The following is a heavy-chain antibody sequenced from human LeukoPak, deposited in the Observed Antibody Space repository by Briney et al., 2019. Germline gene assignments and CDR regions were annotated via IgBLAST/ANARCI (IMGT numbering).Heavy chain of an antibody. CDR1: GGSISITTYY. J-gene: IGHJ4*02. CDR3: ARGPPYYYGSGSYIPSSFDY. CDR2: IYHSGST. D-gene: IGHD3-10*01. V-gene: IGHV4-30-2*01. Sequence: PSETLSLTCIVSGGSISITTYYWGWIRQPPGKGLEWIGYIYHSGSTYYNPSLKSRVTISVDRSKNQFSLKLSSVTAADTAVYYCARGPPYYYGSGSYIPSSFDYWGQGTLVTVSS.